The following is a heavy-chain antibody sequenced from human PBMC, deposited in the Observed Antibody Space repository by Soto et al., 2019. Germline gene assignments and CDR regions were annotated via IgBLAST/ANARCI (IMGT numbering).Heavy chain of an antibody. CDR1: GGTFSSYA. Sequence: SVKVSCKASGGTFSSYAISWVRQAPGQGLEWMGGIIPIFGTANYAQKFQGRVTITADESTSTAYMELSSLRSEDTAVYYCARIFEWLFHPVYYYGRDVGGQGTTVPVSS. V-gene: IGHV1-69*13. CDR2: IIPIFGTA. D-gene: IGHD3-3*01. J-gene: IGHJ6*02. CDR3: ARIFEWLFHPVYYYGRDV.